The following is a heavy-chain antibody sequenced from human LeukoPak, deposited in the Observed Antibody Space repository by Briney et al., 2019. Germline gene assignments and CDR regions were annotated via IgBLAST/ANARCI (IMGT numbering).Heavy chain of an antibody. Sequence: GASVKVSCKASGGTFSSYAISWVRQAPGQGLEWMGRIIPILGIANYAQKFQGRVTITADKSTSTAYMELSSLRSEDTAVYYCARGPDYGDYSYWGREPWSPSPQ. V-gene: IGHV1-69*04. CDR3: ARGPDYGDYSY. J-gene: IGHJ4*02. D-gene: IGHD4-17*01. CDR1: GGTFSSYA. CDR2: IIPILGIA.